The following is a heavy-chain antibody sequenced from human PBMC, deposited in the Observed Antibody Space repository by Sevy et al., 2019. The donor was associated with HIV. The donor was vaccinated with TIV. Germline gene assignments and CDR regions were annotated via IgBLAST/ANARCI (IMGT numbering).Heavy chain of an antibody. D-gene: IGHD1-26*01. Sequence: SETLSLTCTVSGGSITSLYWNWIRQPPGKGLECIANIYYNGHINYNPSLNSLVTLSLDTSKTQFSLRLSSVTAADTAMYYCAGENAWGRGYSWGQGTLVTVSS. CDR1: GGSITSLY. J-gene: IGHJ4*02. CDR2: IYYNGHI. V-gene: IGHV4-59*08. CDR3: AGENAWGRGYS.